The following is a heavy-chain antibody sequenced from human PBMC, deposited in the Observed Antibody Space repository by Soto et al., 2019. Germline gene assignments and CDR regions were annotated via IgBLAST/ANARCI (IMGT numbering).Heavy chain of an antibody. V-gene: IGHV5-51*01. Sequence: PGESLKISCKGSGYSFTNYWIGWVRQMPGKGLEWMGIIYPGDSDTRYSQAFHGQVTISVDKSISTAYLQWSSLRASDTAMYYCARPIFYDSDIYRDFWGQGTLVTVSS. CDR2: IYPGDSDT. CDR1: GYSFTNYW. D-gene: IGHD3-22*01. J-gene: IGHJ4*02. CDR3: ARPIFYDSDIYRDF.